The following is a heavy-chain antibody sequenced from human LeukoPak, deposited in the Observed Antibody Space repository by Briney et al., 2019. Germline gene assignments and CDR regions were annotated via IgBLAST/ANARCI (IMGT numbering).Heavy chain of an antibody. J-gene: IGHJ4*02. CDR2: ISGNGGRT. D-gene: IGHD3-22*01. V-gene: IGHV3-23*01. CDR3: AKPRDYYDSSGYYS. CDR1: GFTFSSYA. Sequence: GGXLXLSXXASGFTFSSYAMSWVRQAPGKGLEWVSTISGNGGRTYYADSVMGRFTISRDNSKNTLYLQMDSLRAEDTAVYYCAKPRDYYDSSGYYSWGQGTLVTVSS.